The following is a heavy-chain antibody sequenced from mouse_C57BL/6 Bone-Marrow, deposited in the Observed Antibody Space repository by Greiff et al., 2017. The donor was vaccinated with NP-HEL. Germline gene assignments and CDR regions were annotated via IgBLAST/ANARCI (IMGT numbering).Heavy chain of an antibody. CDR3: ARSTGLRRTAWFAY. CDR2: INPNNGGT. CDR1: GYTFTDYY. J-gene: IGHJ3*01. V-gene: IGHV1-26*01. D-gene: IGHD2-4*01. Sequence: EVQLQQSGPELVKPGASVKISCKASGYTFTDYYMNWVKQSHGKSLEWIGDINPNNGGTSYNQKFKGKATLTVDKSSSTAYMELRSLTSEDSAVYYCARSTGLRRTAWFAYWGQGTLVTVSA.